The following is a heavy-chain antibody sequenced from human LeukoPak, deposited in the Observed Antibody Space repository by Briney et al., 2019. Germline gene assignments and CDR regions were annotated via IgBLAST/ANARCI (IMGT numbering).Heavy chain of an antibody. Sequence: ASVKVSCKASGYTFTGYYMHWVRQAPGQGLEWMGWINPNSGGTNYAQKFQGRVTMTRDTSISTAYMELSRLRSDDTAVYYRARAWYYDFWSGYALGDYWGQGTLVTVSS. D-gene: IGHD3-3*01. CDR2: INPNSGGT. CDR3: ARAWYYDFWSGYALGDY. CDR1: GYTFTGYY. V-gene: IGHV1-2*02. J-gene: IGHJ4*02.